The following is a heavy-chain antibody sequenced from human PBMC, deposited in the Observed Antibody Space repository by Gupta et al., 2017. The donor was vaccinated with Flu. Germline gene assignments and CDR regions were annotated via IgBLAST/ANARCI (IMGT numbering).Heavy chain of an antibody. J-gene: IGHJ2*01. Sequence: QVQLVESGGGVVQPGRSRRLSCVACGFTFTNYGMHWVRKAPGRGLEWVAAIWFDGSIEYYADSVKGRFTISRDNSRNTLSLQMNKLRAEDTAVYYCARDWRYCSSGRCWGSDWYFDVWGRGTLVTVSA. CDR3: ARDWRYCSSGRCWGSDWYFDV. CDR1: GFTFTNYG. CDR2: IWFDGSIE. V-gene: IGHV3-33*01. D-gene: IGHD2-15*01.